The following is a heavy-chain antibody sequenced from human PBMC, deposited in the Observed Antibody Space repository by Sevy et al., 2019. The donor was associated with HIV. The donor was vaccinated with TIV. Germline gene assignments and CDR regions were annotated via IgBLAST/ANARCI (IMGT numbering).Heavy chain of an antibody. D-gene: IGHD2-15*01. V-gene: IGHV4-34*01. J-gene: IGHJ6*02. CDR2: INHSGRT. CDR3: ARLDKDCSGGSGSYYYGMDV. CDR1: GGSFSGYY. Sequence: SETLSLTCAVYGGSFSGYYWSWIRQPPGKGLEWIGEINHSGRTNYNPSLKSRVTISVETSKNQFSLKLSSVTAADTAVYYCARLDKDCSGGSGSYYYGMDVWGQGTTVTVSS.